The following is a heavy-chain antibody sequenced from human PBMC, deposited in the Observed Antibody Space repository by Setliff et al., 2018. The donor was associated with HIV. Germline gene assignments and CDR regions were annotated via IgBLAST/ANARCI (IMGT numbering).Heavy chain of an antibody. D-gene: IGHD3-3*01. J-gene: IGHJ4*02. CDR3: ARGPQYNFWGGYLGL. Sequence: GSLRLSCAASGLTFSNYWMHWVRQAPGKGLEWVSRIDSGGSDTNYADSVRGRFTISRDNAKNTVYLQLTSLRAEDTAVYYCARGPQYNFWGGYLGLWGQGTLVTVS. V-gene: IGHV3-74*01. CDR2: IDSGGSDT. CDR1: GLTFSNYW.